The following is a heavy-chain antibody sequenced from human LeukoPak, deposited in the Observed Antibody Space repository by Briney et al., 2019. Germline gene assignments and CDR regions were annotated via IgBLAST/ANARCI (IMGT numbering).Heavy chain of an antibody. CDR2: IYSGGST. CDR1: GFTVSSNY. CDR3: ARVWSVEWELPHYFDY. D-gene: IGHD1-26*01. J-gene: IGHJ4*02. Sequence: GGSLRLSCAASGFTVSSNYMSWVRQAPGKGLEWVSVIYSGGSTYYADSVKGRFTISRDNSKNTLYLQMNSLRAEDTAVCYCARVWSVEWELPHYFDYWGQGTLVTVSS. V-gene: IGHV3-66*02.